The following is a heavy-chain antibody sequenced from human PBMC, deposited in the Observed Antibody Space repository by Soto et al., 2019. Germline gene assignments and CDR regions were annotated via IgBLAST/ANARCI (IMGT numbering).Heavy chain of an antibody. J-gene: IGHJ4*02. Sequence: QVQLVESGRGVVQPGRSLRLSCAAFGFTFSSYGMHWVRQAPGKGLEWVAVISYDGSNKYYGDSVKGRFTISRDDSKNTLYLQMSSLRAEDTAVYYCAKAQDSVYYLRTEFDYWGQGTLVTVSS. V-gene: IGHV3-30*18. D-gene: IGHD5-12*01. CDR2: ISYDGSNK. CDR3: AKAQDSVYYLRTEFDY. CDR1: GFTFSSYG.